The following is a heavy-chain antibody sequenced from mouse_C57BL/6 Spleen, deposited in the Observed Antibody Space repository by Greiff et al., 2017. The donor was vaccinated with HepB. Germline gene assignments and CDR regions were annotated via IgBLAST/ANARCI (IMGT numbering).Heavy chain of an antibody. CDR1: GFNIKDDY. V-gene: IGHV14-4*01. CDR2: IDPENGDT. J-gene: IGHJ3*01. Sequence: EVQLQQSGAELVRPGASVKLSCTASGFNIKDDYMHWVKQRPEQGLEWIGWIDPENGDTEYASKFQGKATITADTSSNTAYLQLSSLTSEDTAVYYCTTDLLFFADWGQGTLVTVSA. D-gene: IGHD2-10*01. CDR3: TTDLLFFAD.